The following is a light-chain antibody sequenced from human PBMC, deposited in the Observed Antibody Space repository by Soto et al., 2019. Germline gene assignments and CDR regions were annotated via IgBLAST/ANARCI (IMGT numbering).Light chain of an antibody. CDR3: RSYTSSSTHV. Sequence: QSALTQPASVSGSPGQSITISCTGTSSDVGAYNYVSWYQHHPGKAPKLMIYEVSNRPSGVSNRFSGSKSGNTASLTISGLKAEDEDDYYCRSYTSSSTHVFGTGPKVNVL. J-gene: IGLJ1*01. CDR2: EVS. CDR1: SSDVGAYNY. V-gene: IGLV2-14*01.